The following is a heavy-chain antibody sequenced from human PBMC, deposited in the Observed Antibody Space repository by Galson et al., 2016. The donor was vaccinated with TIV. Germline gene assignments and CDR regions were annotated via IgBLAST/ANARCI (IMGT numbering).Heavy chain of an antibody. CDR2: IFSSGST. V-gene: IGHV4-61*01. D-gene: IGHD6-19*01. CDR3: TRDSWTSGYNSAWEAFDF. J-gene: IGHJ3*01. CDR1: GASVSSGNYY. Sequence: LSLTCTVSGASVSSGNYYWTWIRQSPGKGLECMGYIFSSGSTKYNPSLKSRVTISADTSKNQFSLKLSSVTAADTAVYYWTRDSWTSGYNSAWEAFDFWGQGTIVTVSS.